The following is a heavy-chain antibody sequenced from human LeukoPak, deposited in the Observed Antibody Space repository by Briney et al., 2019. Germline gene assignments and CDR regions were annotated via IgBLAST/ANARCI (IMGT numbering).Heavy chain of an antibody. J-gene: IGHJ4*02. V-gene: IGHV1-18*01. CDR2: ISGYNAKT. CDR3: TRTRDYFATTRYFDY. CDR1: GYMFSSYY. D-gene: IGHD1-26*01. Sequence: ASVKVSCKASGYMFSSYYMTWVRQAPGQGLDWMGWISGYNAKTNYAQKFQGRVTMTTDTSTRTAYLELRSLSSDDTAVYYCTRTRDYFATTRYFDYWGQGTLVTVSS.